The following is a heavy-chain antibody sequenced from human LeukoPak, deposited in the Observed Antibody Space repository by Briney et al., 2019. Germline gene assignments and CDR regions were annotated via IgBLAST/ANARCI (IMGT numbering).Heavy chain of an antibody. CDR3: ATHRVVASAGWFDP. CDR2: VIYSGRT. Sequence: SETLSLTCTVSGDSMSSYHWSWLRQPPGKGLEWIGYVIYSGRTNYNPSLKSRVIISVDKSKNQFSLKVSSVTAADTAVYYCATHRVVASAGWFDPWGQGTLVTVSS. J-gene: IGHJ5*02. V-gene: IGHV4-59*08. CDR1: GDSMSSYH. D-gene: IGHD2-2*01.